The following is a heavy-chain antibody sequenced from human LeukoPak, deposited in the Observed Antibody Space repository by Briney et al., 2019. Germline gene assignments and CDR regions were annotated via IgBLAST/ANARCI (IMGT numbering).Heavy chain of an antibody. CDR1: GYSISSGYY. CDR3: ARDLGGDLGPHH. J-gene: IGHJ5*02. D-gene: IGHD3-16*01. V-gene: IGHV4-38-2*02. CDR2: IYHSGST. Sequence: SETLSLTCTVSGYSISSGYYWGWIRQPPGKGLEWIGSIYHSGSTYYNPSLKSRVTISVDTSKNQFSLKLSSVTAADTAVYYCARDLGGDLGPHHWGQGTLVTVSS.